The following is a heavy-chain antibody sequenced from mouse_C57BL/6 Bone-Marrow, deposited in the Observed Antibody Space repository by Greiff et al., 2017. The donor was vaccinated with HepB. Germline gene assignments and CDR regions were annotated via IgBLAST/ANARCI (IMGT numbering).Heavy chain of an antibody. J-gene: IGHJ1*03. V-gene: IGHV5-6*02. CDR2: ISSGGSYT. Sequence: EVKLQESGGDLVKPGGSLKLSCAASGFTFSSYGMSWVRQTPDKRLEWVATISSGGSYTYYPDSVKGRFTISRDNAKNTLYLQMSSLKSEDTAMYYCARRFNGSPLYFDVWGTGTTVTVSS. CDR1: GFTFSSYG. D-gene: IGHD1-1*01. CDR3: ARRFNGSPLYFDV.